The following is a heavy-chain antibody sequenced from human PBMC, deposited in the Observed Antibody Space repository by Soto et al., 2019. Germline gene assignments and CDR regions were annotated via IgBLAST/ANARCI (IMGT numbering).Heavy chain of an antibody. D-gene: IGHD2-2*01. J-gene: IGHJ5*02. CDR1: VGSISSGGYS. CDR2: IYHSGST. Sequence: TLSLTCAGSVGSISSGGYSWSWIRQPPGKGLEWIGYIYHSGSTYYNPSLKSRVTISVDRSKNQLSLKLSSVTAADTAVYYCARVPDRWGQGTLVTVSS. V-gene: IGHV4-30-2*01. CDR3: ARVPDR.